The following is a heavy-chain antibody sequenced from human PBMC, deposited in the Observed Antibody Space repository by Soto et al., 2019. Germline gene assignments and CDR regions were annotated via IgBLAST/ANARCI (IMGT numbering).Heavy chain of an antibody. V-gene: IGHV4-39*01. Sequence: SETLSLTCTVSGGSISSSSYYWGWIRQPPGKGLEWIGSIYYSGSTYYNPSLKSRVTISVDTSKNQFSLKLSSVTAADTAVYYCARQDPETFGGVIVPFDYWGQGTLVTVSS. CDR2: IYYSGST. CDR1: GGSISSSSYY. J-gene: IGHJ4*02. D-gene: IGHD3-16*02. CDR3: ARQDPETFGGVIVPFDY.